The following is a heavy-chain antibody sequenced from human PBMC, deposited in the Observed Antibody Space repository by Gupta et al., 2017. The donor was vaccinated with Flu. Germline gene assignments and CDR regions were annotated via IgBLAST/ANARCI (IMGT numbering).Heavy chain of an antibody. CDR3: ANGGYSGY. J-gene: IGHJ4*02. CDR1: GFAFRDYT. Sequence: EVQLVESGGGLVKPGGSLRLSCSASGFAFRDYTMNWVRQAPGKGLEWVSSISPRGSEIHYADSVKGRFTIARDDADGSLYLHMSNLRDDDTAVYYCANGGYSGYWGQGTLVTVSS. CDR2: ISPRGSEI. D-gene: IGHD2-15*01. V-gene: IGHV3-21*01.